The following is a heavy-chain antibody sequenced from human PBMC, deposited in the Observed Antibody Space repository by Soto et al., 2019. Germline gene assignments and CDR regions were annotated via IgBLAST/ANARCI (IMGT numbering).Heavy chain of an antibody. CDR1: GGSISSYY. CDR2: IYYSGST. V-gene: IGHV4-59*01. CDR3: ARALGNSFDWFDH. Sequence: SETLSLTCTVSGGSISSYYWSWIRQPPGKGLEWIGYIYYSGSTNYNPSLKSRVTISVDTSKNQFSLKLSSVTAADTAVYYCARALGNSFDWFDHWGQGTLVTV. J-gene: IGHJ5*02. D-gene: IGHD5-18*01.